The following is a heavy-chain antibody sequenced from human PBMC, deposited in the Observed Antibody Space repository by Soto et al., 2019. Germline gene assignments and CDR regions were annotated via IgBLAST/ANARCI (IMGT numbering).Heavy chain of an antibody. Sequence: GGSLRLSCAASGFTFSDYYLSWIRQAPGQGLEWVSYISSSGSTIYYADSVKGRFTISRDNAKNSLYLQMNSLRAEDTAVYYCARTVWANVLRYFDWLDNWFDPWGQGTLVTVSS. J-gene: IGHJ5*02. CDR3: ARTVWANVLRYFDWLDNWFDP. CDR2: ISSSGSTI. CDR1: GFTFSDYY. D-gene: IGHD3-9*01. V-gene: IGHV3-11*01.